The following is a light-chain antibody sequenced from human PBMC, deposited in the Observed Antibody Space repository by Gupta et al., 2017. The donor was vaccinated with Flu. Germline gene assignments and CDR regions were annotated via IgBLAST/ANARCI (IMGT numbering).Light chain of an antibody. CDR3: SSYTSTSNVYV. V-gene: IGLV2-14*04. CDR2: DFT. CDR1: SSDVGGSDY. Sequence: ITSSCTRTSSDVGGSDYVSWYQQHPDKAPKLIIYDFTNRPSGVSSRFSGSKSGTTASLTISGLQAEDETDYYCSSYTSTSNVYVFGTGTKVTVL. J-gene: IGLJ1*01.